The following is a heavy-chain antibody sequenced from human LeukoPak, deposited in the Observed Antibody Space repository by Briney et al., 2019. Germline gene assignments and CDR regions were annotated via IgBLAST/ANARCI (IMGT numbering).Heavy chain of an antibody. Sequence: GGSLRLSCAASGFTFSGNWMHWVRQAPGKGLVWVSRLDSDASITNYADSVKGRFTISSDNAKNTLYLQMGSLRAEDMAVYYCVRGLGYCSRTSCYPDYWGQGALVTVSS. D-gene: IGHD2-2*01. CDR1: GFTFSGNW. CDR3: VRGLGYCSRTSCYPDY. J-gene: IGHJ4*02. V-gene: IGHV3-74*01. CDR2: LDSDASIT.